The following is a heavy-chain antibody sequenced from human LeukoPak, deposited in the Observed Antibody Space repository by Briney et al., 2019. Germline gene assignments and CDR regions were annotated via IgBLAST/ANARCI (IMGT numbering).Heavy chain of an antibody. D-gene: IGHD1-26*01. Sequence: ASVKDSCKASGYTFTSYGISWVRQAPGQGLEWMGWISAYNGNTNYAQRLQGRVTMTTDTSTSTAYMELRSLRSDDTAVYYCARGMWDLVRGDYFDYWGQGTLVTVSS. CDR2: ISAYNGNT. CDR1: GYTFTSYG. CDR3: ARGMWDLVRGDYFDY. J-gene: IGHJ4*02. V-gene: IGHV1-18*01.